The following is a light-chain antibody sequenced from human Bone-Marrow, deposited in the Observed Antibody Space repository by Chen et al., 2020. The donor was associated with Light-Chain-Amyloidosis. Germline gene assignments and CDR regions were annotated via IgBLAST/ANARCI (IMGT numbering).Light chain of an antibody. J-gene: IGLJ3*02. CDR1: NIGSTS. CDR2: DDS. Sequence: SYVLTQPSSVSVATGQTATIACGGNNIGSTSAHWYQQTPGQAPLLVVYDDSDRPSGIPERLSGSNSGNKATLTSSRVEAEDEADYYCQVWDRSSDRPVFGGGTKLTVL. CDR3: QVWDRSSDRPV. V-gene: IGLV3-21*02.